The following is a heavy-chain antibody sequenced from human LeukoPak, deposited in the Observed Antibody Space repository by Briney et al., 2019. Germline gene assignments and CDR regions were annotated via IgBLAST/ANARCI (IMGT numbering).Heavy chain of an antibody. CDR1: GGSISSSSYY. V-gene: IGHV4-39*01. CDR2: IYYTRST. J-gene: IGHJ2*01. CDR3: ARGVTMIVVVIHDWYFDL. Sequence: SETLSLTCTVSGGSISSSSYYWGWIRQPPGKGLEWIGSIYYTRSTYYNPSLKSRVTISVDTSKNQSSLKLTSVTAADTAVYYCARGVTMIVVVIHDWYFDLWGRGTLVTVSS. D-gene: IGHD3-22*01.